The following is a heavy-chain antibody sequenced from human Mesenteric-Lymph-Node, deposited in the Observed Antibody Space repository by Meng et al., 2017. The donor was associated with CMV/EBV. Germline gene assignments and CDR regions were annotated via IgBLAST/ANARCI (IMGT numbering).Heavy chain of an antibody. Sequence: ISSGGYYWSWIRQHQGKGLEWIGYIYYSGSTYYNPSLKSRVTISVDTSKNQFSLKLSSVTAADTAVYYCARDPLLTKLLWFGEFIPVWGQGTLVTVSS. V-gene: IGHV4-31*02. D-gene: IGHD3-10*01. CDR3: ARDPLLTKLLWFGEFIPV. CDR1: ISSGGYY. CDR2: IYYSGST. J-gene: IGHJ4*02.